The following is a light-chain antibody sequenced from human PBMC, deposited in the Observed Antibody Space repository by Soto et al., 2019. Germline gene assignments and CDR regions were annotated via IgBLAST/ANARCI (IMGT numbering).Light chain of an antibody. Sequence: QSALTQPASVSGSPGQSITISCTGTSSDVGGYNYVSWYQQHPGKAPKLMIYDVSNRPSGVSNRFSGSKSGNTASLTISGLQAEDEAEYYCNSYTRSSTLNVFGTGTKLTVL. CDR2: DVS. CDR3: NSYTRSSTLNV. J-gene: IGLJ1*01. CDR1: SSDVGGYNY. V-gene: IGLV2-14*01.